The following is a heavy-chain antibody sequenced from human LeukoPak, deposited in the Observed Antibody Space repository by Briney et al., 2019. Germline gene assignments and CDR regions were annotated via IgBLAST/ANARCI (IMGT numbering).Heavy chain of an antibody. J-gene: IGHJ4*02. Sequence: GGSLRLSCAASGFTFSSYAMHWVRQAPGKGLEWVAVISYDGSNKYYADSVKGRFTISRDNSKNTLYLQMNSLRAEDTAVYYCARDFRSGSTTAPKNDYWGQGTLVTVSS. CDR3: ARDFRSGSTTAPKNDY. CDR1: GFTFSSYA. V-gene: IGHV3-30-3*01. CDR2: ISYDGSNK. D-gene: IGHD3-22*01.